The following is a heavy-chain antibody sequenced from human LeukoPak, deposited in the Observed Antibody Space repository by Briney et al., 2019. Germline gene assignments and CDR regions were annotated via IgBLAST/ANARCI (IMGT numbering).Heavy chain of an antibody. Sequence: SETLSLTCTVSGGSIRSYYWSWIRQSPGKGLEWIGYIYYSGSTNYNPSLKSRVTISVDTSKNQFSLKLSSVTAADTAVYYCARGRDGYNLGFDYWGQGTLVTVSS. CDR2: IYYSGST. CDR3: ARGRDGYNLGFDY. D-gene: IGHD5-24*01. J-gene: IGHJ4*02. CDR1: GGSIRSYY. V-gene: IGHV4-59*01.